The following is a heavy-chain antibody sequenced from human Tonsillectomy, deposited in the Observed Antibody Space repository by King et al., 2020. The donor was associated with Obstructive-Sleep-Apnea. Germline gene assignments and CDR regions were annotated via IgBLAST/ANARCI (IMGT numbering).Heavy chain of an antibody. CDR3: ARIKDGDSSGWYFDY. V-gene: IGHV3-66*01. CDR2: IYSGGST. Sequence: QLVQSGGGLVQPGGSLRLSCAASGFTVSSNYMSWVRQAPGKGLEWVSVIYSGGSTYYADSVKGRFTLSRDNSKNTLFLQMNSLRAEDTAVYYCARIKDGDSSGWYFDYWGQGTLVTVSS. CDR1: GFTVSSNY. J-gene: IGHJ4*02. D-gene: IGHD6-19*01.